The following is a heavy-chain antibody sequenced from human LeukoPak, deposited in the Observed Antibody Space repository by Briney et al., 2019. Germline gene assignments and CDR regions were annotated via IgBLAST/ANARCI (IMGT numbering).Heavy chain of an antibody. CDR1: GGSISTYY. D-gene: IGHD3-16*01. Sequence: PSETLSLTCSVSGGSISTYYWTWIRQPPGKGLEWIGYIYYSGSTNYNPSLKSRVTISVDTSKNQFSLNLSSVTATDTAVYYCARVGVMATVNGYRYHSLDVWGQGTTVAVSS. CDR3: ARVGVMATVNGYRYHSLDV. V-gene: IGHV4-59*01. J-gene: IGHJ6*02. CDR2: IYYSGST.